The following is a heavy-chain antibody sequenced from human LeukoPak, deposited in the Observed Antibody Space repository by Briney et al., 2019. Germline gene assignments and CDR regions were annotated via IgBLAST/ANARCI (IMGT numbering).Heavy chain of an antibody. CDR3: ARESYYDILSPTSDFDY. J-gene: IGHJ4*02. CDR1: GGSISSSNW. Sequence: SETLSLTCAVSGGSISSSNWWSWVRQPPGKGLEWIGEIYHSGSTNYNPSLKSRVTISVDKSKNQFSLKLSSVTAADTAVYYCARESYYDILSPTSDFDYWGQGTLVTVSS. V-gene: IGHV4-4*02. CDR2: IYHSGST. D-gene: IGHD3-9*01.